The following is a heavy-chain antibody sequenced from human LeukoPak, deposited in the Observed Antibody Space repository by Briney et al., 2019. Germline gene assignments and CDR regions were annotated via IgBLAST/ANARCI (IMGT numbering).Heavy chain of an antibody. Sequence: SETLSLTCTVSGGSISSYYWSWIRQPPGKGLGWIGYIYYSGSTNYNPSLKSRVTISVDTSKNQFSLKLSSVTAADTAVYYCARGGQWLAFDYWGQGTLVTVSS. CDR3: ARGGQWLAFDY. CDR1: GGSISSYY. CDR2: IYYSGST. J-gene: IGHJ4*02. V-gene: IGHV4-59*01. D-gene: IGHD6-19*01.